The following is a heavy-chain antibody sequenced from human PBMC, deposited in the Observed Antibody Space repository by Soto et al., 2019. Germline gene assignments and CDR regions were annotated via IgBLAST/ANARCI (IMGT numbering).Heavy chain of an antibody. J-gene: IGHJ5*02. CDR3: SNIGGRGS. V-gene: IGHV3-9*01. D-gene: IGHD2-15*01. CDR1: GFTFDDYA. CDR2: ISWNSGSI. Sequence: EEQLVESGGALVQPGRSLRLSCAASGFTFDDYAMWWVRQPPGKGLEWVSGISWNSGSIAYADSVKGRFTISRDNANNSLYLQMNSLRVEDTALYYCSNIGGRGSWGQGTLVTVSS.